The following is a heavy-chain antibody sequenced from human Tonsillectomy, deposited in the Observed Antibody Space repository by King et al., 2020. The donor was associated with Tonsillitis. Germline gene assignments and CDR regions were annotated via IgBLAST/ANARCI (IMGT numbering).Heavy chain of an antibody. CDR2: IGTAGDP. D-gene: IGHD1-1*01. V-gene: IGHV3-13*05. CDR3: ARQGWNGPIFDL. CDR1: GFTFSSYD. J-gene: IGHJ2*01. Sequence: VQLVESGGGLVQPGGSLRLSCAASGFTFSSYDMHWVRHATGKGLEWVSAIGTAGDPYYPGSVKGRFTISRENAKNSLYLQMNSLRAGDTAVYYCARQGWNGPIFDLWGRGTLVTVSS.